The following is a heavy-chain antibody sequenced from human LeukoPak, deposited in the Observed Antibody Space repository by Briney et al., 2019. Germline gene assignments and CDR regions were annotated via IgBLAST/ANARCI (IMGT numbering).Heavy chain of an antibody. J-gene: IGHJ6*03. CDR2: IYYSGST. D-gene: IGHD2-15*01. Sequence: SETLSLTCTVSGGSISSYYWSWIRQPPGKGLEWIGYIYYSGSTNYNPSLKSRVTISVDTSKNQFSLKLSSVTAADTAVYYCARALVVVAAPGYMDVWGKGTTVTISS. V-gene: IGHV4-59*08. CDR3: ARALVVVAAPGYMDV. CDR1: GGSISSYY.